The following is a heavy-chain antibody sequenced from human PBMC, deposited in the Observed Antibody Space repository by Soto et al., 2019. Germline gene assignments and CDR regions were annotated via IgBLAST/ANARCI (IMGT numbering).Heavy chain of an antibody. Sequence: EVQLVESGGGLIQPGGSLRLSCAASGFTVSSNYMSWVRQAPGKGLEWVSVIYSGGSTYYADSVKGRFTISRDNSKNTVYLQMNSLRAEETAVYYCARDPTVVTPGDYWGQGTLVPVSS. D-gene: IGHD2-21*02. CDR1: GFTVSSNY. V-gene: IGHV3-53*01. J-gene: IGHJ4*02. CDR3: ARDPTVVTPGDY. CDR2: IYSGGST.